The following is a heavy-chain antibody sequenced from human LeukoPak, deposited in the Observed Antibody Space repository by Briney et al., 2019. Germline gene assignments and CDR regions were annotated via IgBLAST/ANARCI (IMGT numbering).Heavy chain of an antibody. D-gene: IGHD2-2*01. CDR3: ARDLSSSTSCYSY. J-gene: IGHJ4*02. Sequence: GGSLRLSCAASGFTFSSHSMNWVRQAPGKGLEWVSSVSPSGNYIYYADSVEGRFTISRDNAKNSLYLQMNSLRAEDTAVYYCARDLSSSTSCYSYWGQGTLVTVSS. CDR1: GFTFSSHS. CDR2: VSPSGNYI. V-gene: IGHV3-21*01.